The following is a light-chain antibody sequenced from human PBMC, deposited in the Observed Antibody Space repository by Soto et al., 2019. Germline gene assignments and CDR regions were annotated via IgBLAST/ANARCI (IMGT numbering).Light chain of an antibody. J-gene: IGLJ1*01. CDR1: SSDVGGYNY. Sequence: QSVLTQPASVSGSPGQSITISCTGTSSDVGGYNYVSWYQQHPGKAPKLMIYEVTNRPSGVSYRFSGSKSGNTASLTISGLRAEDEADYYCCSYTSISTYVFGTGTKVTVL. V-gene: IGLV2-14*01. CDR2: EVT. CDR3: CSYTSISTYV.